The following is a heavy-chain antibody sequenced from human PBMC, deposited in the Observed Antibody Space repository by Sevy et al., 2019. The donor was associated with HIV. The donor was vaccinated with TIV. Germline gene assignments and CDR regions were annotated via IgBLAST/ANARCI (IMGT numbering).Heavy chain of an antibody. CDR2: INPSGGST. V-gene: IGHV1-46*01. Sequence: ASVKVSCKASGYTFTSQYMHWVRQAPGQGLEWMGIINPSGGSTSYAQKFQGRVTMTRDTSTSTVQLELGSLGSEDTAVYYCARDSDNYDILTGYYPFDYWGQGTLVTVSS. J-gene: IGHJ4*02. D-gene: IGHD3-9*01. CDR1: GYTFTSQY. CDR3: ARDSDNYDILTGYYPFDY.